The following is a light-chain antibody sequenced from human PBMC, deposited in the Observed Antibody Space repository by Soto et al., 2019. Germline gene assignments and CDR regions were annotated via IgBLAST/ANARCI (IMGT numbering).Light chain of an antibody. Sequence: EIVMTQSPATLSVSPGESAILSCRASQSVSSNLAWYQQKPGQAPRLLIYGASTRATGIPARFSGSGSGTEFTLTISSLQSEDFAVHYCQQYNNWPPWTFGQGTKVEIK. V-gene: IGKV3-15*01. CDR2: GAS. J-gene: IGKJ1*01. CDR1: QSVSSN. CDR3: QQYNNWPPWT.